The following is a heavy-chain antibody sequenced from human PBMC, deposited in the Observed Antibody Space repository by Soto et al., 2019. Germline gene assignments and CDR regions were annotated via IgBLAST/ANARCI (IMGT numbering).Heavy chain of an antibody. CDR1: GGSITSSKW. CDR3: ATTLSPYLNGMDV. J-gene: IGHJ6*02. CDR2: IYDSVNT. D-gene: IGHD2-2*02. V-gene: IGHV4-4*02. Sequence: QLQLLESGPGLVKPSGTLSLTCGVSGGSITSSKWWNWVRQPPGKGLGWIGEIYDSVNTKYSPSLKNRVTNSVDQSKDQVTLGLTSVTPADTAVEFWATTLSPYLNGMDVWGQRGAVVVSS.